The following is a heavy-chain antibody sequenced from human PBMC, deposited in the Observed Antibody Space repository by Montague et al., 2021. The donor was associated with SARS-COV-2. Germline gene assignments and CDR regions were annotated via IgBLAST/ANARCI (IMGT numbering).Heavy chain of an antibody. J-gene: IGHJ5*02. Sequence: SLRLSCAASGFTFSRYAMNWVRQAPGKGLEWVSTISGSGVSTYYADSVKGRFTISRDDSKNTVFLQMNSLRAEDTAMYFCAKDVDYYGSGSYGNWLDPWGEGTRVAVSS. D-gene: IGHD3-10*01. V-gene: IGHV3-23*01. CDR2: ISGSGVST. CDR1: GFTFSRYA. CDR3: AKDVDYYGSGSYGNWLDP.